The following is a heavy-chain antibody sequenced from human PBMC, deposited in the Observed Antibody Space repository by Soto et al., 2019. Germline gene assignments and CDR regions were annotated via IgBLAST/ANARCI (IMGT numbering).Heavy chain of an antibody. J-gene: IGHJ4*02. CDR1: GFTFSSYA. CDR3: AREIERDLLN. V-gene: IGHV3-30*04. Sequence: ESGGGVVQPGRSLRLSCAASGFTFSSYAMHWVRQAPGKGLEWVAVIWFDGSNEDYADSVKGRFTISRDNSKNTLYLQMSSLRAEDTAVYYCAREIERDLLNRGQGTLVTVSS. D-gene: IGHD2-15*01. CDR2: IWFDGSNE.